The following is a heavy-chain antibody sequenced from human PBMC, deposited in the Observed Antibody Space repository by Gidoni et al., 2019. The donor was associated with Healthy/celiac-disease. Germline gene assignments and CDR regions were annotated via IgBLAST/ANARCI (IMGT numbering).Heavy chain of an antibody. V-gene: IGHV3-20*04. Sequence: EVQLVESGGGVVRPGGSLRLSWAASGFTFDDYGMSWVRQAPGKGLEWVSGINWNGGSTGYADSVKGRFTISRDNAKNSLYLQMNSLRAEDTALYYCARAYYYGSGSYYDAFDIWGQGTMVTVSS. CDR3: ARAYYYGSGSYYDAFDI. CDR1: GFTFDDYG. CDR2: INWNGGST. J-gene: IGHJ3*02. D-gene: IGHD3-10*01.